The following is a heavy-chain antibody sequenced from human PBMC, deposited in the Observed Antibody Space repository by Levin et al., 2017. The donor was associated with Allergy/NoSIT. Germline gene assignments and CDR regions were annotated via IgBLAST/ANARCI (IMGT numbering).Heavy chain of an antibody. CDR2: ISYDANDQ. CDR1: GFSFRSFG. CDR3: AKDVVFGTSSWALDY. J-gene: IGHJ4*02. V-gene: IGHV3-30*18. Sequence: SCAASGFSFRSFGMHWVRQAPGKGLEWVAVISYDANDQYYADSVRGRFTISRDNPKNTLYLQLNSLRTEDTAVYYCAKDVVFGTSSWALDYWGQGTLVTVSS. D-gene: IGHD6-13*01.